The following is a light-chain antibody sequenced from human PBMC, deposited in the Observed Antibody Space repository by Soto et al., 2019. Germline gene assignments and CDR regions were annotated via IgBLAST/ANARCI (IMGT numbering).Light chain of an antibody. CDR3: QQYNDWPPT. CDR2: RAS. J-gene: IGKJ1*01. V-gene: IGKV3-15*01. CDR1: QSVSDN. Sequence: EVLMTQSPDTLYVSPGERVTLSCRASQSVSDNLAWYQQKPGQGPRLLVYRASTRTLGIPARFSGSESGTEFTLTISSLQSEDFAVYYCQQYNDWPPTFGQGTKVDIK.